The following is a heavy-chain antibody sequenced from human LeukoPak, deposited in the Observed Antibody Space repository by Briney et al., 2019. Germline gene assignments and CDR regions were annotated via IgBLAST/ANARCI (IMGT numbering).Heavy chain of an antibody. Sequence: ASVKVSCKTSGYSFTSYGVTWVRQAPGQGLEWMGWIGGYTGHTNYVQKFQGRVTMTTDTSTSTAYTELRSLTSDDTAVYYCARDGSCSGGSCAMDGWFDPWGQGTLVTVSS. V-gene: IGHV1-18*01. D-gene: IGHD2-15*01. CDR3: ARDGSCSGGSCAMDGWFDP. J-gene: IGHJ5*02. CDR1: GYSFTSYG. CDR2: IGGYTGHT.